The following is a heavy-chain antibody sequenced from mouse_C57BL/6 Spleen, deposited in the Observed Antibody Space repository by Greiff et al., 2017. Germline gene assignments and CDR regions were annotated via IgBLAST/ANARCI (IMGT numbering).Heavy chain of an antibody. Sequence: QVQLKQSGAELAKPGASVKLSCKASGYTFTSYWMHWVKQRPGQGLEWIGYINPSSGYTKYNQKFKDKATLTAYKSSSTAYMQLSSLTYEDSAVYYCARGDGAMDYWGQGTSVTVSS. V-gene: IGHV1-7*01. CDR2: INPSSGYT. J-gene: IGHJ4*01. CDR1: GYTFTSYW. D-gene: IGHD2-3*01. CDR3: ARGDGAMDY.